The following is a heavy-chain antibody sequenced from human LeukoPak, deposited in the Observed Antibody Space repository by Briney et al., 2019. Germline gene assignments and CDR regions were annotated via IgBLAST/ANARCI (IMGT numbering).Heavy chain of an antibody. J-gene: IGHJ4*02. CDR3: ARGPLNGSYVYFDY. CDR2: IYYSGST. CDR1: GGSISSHY. V-gene: IGHV4-59*11. Sequence: SETLSLTCTVSGGSISSHYWSWIRQPPGKGREWIGYIYYSGSTNYNPSLKSRVTISVDTSKNQFSLKLSSVTAADTAVYYCARGPLNGSYVYFDYWGQGTLVTVSS. D-gene: IGHD1-26*01.